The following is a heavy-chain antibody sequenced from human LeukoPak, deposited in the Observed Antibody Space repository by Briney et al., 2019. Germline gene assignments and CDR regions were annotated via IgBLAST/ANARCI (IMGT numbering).Heavy chain of an antibody. CDR2: INPSGGST. CDR1: GYTFTSYY. J-gene: IGHJ3*02. Sequence: ASVKVSCKASGYTFTSYYMHWVRQAPGQGLEWMGIINPSGGSTSYAQKFQGRVTMTRDMSTSTVYMELSSLRSEDTAVYYCATFGRQLVRGGAFDIWGQGTMVTVSS. V-gene: IGHV1-46*01. CDR3: ATFGRQLVRGGAFDI. D-gene: IGHD6-13*01.